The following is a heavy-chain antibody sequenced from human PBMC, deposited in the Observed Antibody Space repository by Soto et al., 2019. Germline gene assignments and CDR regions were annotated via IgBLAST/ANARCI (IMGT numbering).Heavy chain of an antibody. CDR3: ARVSSIAAHVIDY. Sequence: SVKVSCKASGGTFSSYAISWVRQAPGQGLEWMGGIIPIFGTANYAQKFQGRVTITADKSTSTAYMELSSLRSEDTAVYYCARVSSIAAHVIDYRGQGTLVTVSS. CDR2: IIPIFGTA. V-gene: IGHV1-69*06. D-gene: IGHD6-6*01. CDR1: GGTFSSYA. J-gene: IGHJ4*02.